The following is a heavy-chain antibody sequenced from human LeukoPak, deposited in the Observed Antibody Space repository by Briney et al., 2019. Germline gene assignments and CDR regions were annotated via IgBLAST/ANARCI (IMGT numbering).Heavy chain of an antibody. V-gene: IGHV3-72*01. CDR3: ARDHVIKQAPPGY. Sequence: GGSLRLSCAASGFTFSDHYMDWVRQAPGKGLEWVGRTRNKANSYTTEYAASVKGRFTISRDDSKNSLYLQMNSLRAEDTAVYYCARDHVIKQAPPGYWGQGTLVTVSS. CDR2: TRNKANSYTT. D-gene: IGHD3-10*01. J-gene: IGHJ4*02. CDR1: GFTFSDHY.